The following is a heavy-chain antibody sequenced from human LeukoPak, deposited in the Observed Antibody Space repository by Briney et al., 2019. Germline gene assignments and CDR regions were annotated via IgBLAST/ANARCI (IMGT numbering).Heavy chain of an antibody. Sequence: SETLSLTCTVSGYSISSGYYWGWIRQPPGKGLEWIGSIYHSGSTYYNPSLKSRVTISVDTSKNQFSLKLSSVTAADTAVYYCARAYPSSGWYYFDYWGQGTLVTVSS. J-gene: IGHJ4*02. CDR3: ARAYPSSGWYYFDY. CDR1: GYSISSGYY. CDR2: IYHSGST. D-gene: IGHD6-19*01. V-gene: IGHV4-38-2*02.